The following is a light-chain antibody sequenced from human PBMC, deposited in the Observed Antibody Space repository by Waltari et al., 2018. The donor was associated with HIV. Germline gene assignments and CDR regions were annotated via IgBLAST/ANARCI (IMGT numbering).Light chain of an antibody. CDR1: SLRSYY. CDR2: NNN. CDR3: NSRDSSGKHHWV. V-gene: IGLV3-19*01. Sequence: SSELTQDPAVSVALGQTVRITCQGDSLRSYYASWYQQKPGQAPLLVIYNNNNRPSGIPDRFSGSSSGNTASLTITGAQAEDEADYYCNSRDSSGKHHWVFGGGTKLTVL. J-gene: IGLJ3*02.